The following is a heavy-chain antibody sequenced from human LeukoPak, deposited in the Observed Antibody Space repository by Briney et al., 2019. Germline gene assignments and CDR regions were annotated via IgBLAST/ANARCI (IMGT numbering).Heavy chain of an antibody. CDR3: AKWAAPQMATVPHFYY. CDR1: GFTFCAYA. CDR2: LSFSGIST. J-gene: IGHJ4*02. D-gene: IGHD5-24*01. Sequence: PGGSLRLSYAVSGFTFCAYAMTWVRQAPGKGLEWVSALSFSGISTYYADSVKGRFTISRDNSKTTLYLQMTRLRAEDTAVYYCAKWAAPQMATVPHFYYWGQGTLVTVSS. V-gene: IGHV3-23*01.